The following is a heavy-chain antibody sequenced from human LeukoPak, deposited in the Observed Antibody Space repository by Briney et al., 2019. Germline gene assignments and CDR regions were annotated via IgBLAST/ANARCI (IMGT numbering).Heavy chain of an antibody. Sequence: GASVKVSCKASGYTFTGYYMHWVRQAPGQGLEWMGRINPNSGGTNYAQKFQGRVTMTRDTSISTAYMELSRLRSDDTAVYYCARDRLFYYYDSSGYWDYWGQGTLVTVSS. J-gene: IGHJ4*02. CDR1: GYTFTGYY. V-gene: IGHV1-2*06. CDR3: ARDRLFYYYDSSGYWDY. CDR2: INPNSGGT. D-gene: IGHD3-22*01.